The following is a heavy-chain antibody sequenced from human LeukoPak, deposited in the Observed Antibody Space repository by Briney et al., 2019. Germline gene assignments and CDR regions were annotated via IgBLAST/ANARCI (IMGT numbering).Heavy chain of an antibody. CDR2: IKQDGSEK. D-gene: IGHD6-6*01. Sequence: PGGSLRLSCATSGFSLSNYWMNWVRQAPGKGLEWVANIKQDGSEKNYVDSVKGRFSISRDNAKNSLILQMNSLRAEDTAVYYCARGRIAARLDFDYWGQGTLVTVSS. CDR1: GFSLSNYW. J-gene: IGHJ4*02. CDR3: ARGRIAARLDFDY. V-gene: IGHV3-7*01.